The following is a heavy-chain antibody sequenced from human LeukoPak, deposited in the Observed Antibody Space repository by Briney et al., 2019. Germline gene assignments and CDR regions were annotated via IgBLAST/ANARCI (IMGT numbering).Heavy chain of an antibody. CDR3: ARVAYCGGDCYSLDYYYMDV. J-gene: IGHJ6*03. CDR1: GFTLRNYW. D-gene: IGHD2-21*02. Sequence: GGSLRLSCAASGFTLRNYWMHWFRQTPGKGLLWVSRINGDGTSATYAGSVKGRFTISRDNAKNTLYLQMDSLRAEDTAVYYCARVAYCGGDCYSLDYYYMDVWGKGTTVTVSS. V-gene: IGHV3-74*01. CDR2: INGDGTSA.